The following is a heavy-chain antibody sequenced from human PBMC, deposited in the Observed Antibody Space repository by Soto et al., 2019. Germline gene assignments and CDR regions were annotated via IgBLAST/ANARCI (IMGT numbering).Heavy chain of an antibody. CDR2: ISWNGDTT. CDR1: GFTFDEYG. D-gene: IGHD4-4*01. J-gene: IGHJ6*02. Sequence: EVQLVESGGVVVQPGGSLRLSCAASGFTFDEYGMNWVRQAPGKGLVWVSLISWNGDTTYYADSVKGRFTISRDNSKNTLYLQMNSLRAEDTAVYYCAKDRRIPGTTGGMDVWGQGTTVTVSS. V-gene: IGHV3-43D*04. CDR3: AKDRRIPGTTGGMDV.